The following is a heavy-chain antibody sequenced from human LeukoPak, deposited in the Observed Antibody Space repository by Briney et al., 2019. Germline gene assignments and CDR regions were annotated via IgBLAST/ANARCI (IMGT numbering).Heavy chain of an antibody. J-gene: IGHJ4*02. CDR3: ARHAPRGYVYYFDY. CDR2: IYYSGST. Sequence: SETLSLTCTVSGGSISSYYWSWIRQPPGKGLEWIGYIYYSGSTNYNPSLKSRVTISVDTSKNQFSLELSSVTAADTAVYYCARHAPRGYVYYFDYWGQGTLVTVSS. CDR1: GGSISSYY. V-gene: IGHV4-59*08. D-gene: IGHD5-12*01.